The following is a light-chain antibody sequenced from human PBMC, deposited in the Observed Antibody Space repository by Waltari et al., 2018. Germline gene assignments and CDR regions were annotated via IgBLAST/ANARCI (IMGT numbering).Light chain of an antibody. CDR3: QHYVRLPAT. CDR1: QSGSRT. J-gene: IGKJ1*01. CDR2: GAS. V-gene: IGKV3-20*01. Sequence: EIVLTQSPGILSLSPGERATLSCRASQSGSRTLAWYQQRPGQAPRLLIYGASSRATGIPDRFSGGGSGTDSSLTISRLEPEDFAVYYCQHYVRLPATFGQGTKVEIK.